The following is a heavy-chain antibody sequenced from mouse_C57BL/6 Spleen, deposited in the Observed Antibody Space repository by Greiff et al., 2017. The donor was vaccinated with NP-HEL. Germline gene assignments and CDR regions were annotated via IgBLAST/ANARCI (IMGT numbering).Heavy chain of an antibody. D-gene: IGHD1-1*01. CDR3: AREGYYYGLYYFDY. CDR1: GYTFTSYW. V-gene: IGHV1-61*01. J-gene: IGHJ2*01. CDR2: IYPSDSET. Sequence: VKLQQPGAELVRPGSSVKLSCKASGYTFTSYWMDWVKQRPGQGLEWIGNIYPSDSETHYNQKFKDKATLTVDKSSSTAYMQLSSLTSEDSAVYYCAREGYYYGLYYFDYWGQGTTLTVSS.